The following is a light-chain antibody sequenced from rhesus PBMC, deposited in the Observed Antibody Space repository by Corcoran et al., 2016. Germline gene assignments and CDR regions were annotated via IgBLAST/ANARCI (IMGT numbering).Light chain of an antibody. Sequence: DIQLTQSPSSLSASVGDRVTITCRASQGISSYLAWYQHKPGKAPKLLIYDASNLQSGVPSRFSGSGSGTDFTLTISSLQPEDFAVYYCQQRKSYPLTFGGGTKVEIK. CDR3: QQRKSYPLT. V-gene: IGKV1-38*01. J-gene: IGKJ4*01. CDR2: DAS. CDR1: QGISSY.